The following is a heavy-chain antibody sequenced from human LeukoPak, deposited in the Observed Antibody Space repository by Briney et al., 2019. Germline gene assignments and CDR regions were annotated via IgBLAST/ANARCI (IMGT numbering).Heavy chain of an antibody. J-gene: IGHJ4*02. D-gene: IGHD4-11*01. CDR1: RGSISSDY. V-gene: IGHV4-59*01. CDR2: IYYSGRT. CDR3: ARGFYSPHY. Sequence: SETLSLTCTVSRGSISSDYWSWIRQPPGKGLEWIGYIYYSGRTYYNPSLKSRITISVDTSKNQFSLKRSSVTAADTAVYYCARGFYSPHYWGQGTLVSVSS.